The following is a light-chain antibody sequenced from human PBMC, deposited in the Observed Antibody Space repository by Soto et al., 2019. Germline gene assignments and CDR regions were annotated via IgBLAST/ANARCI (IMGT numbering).Light chain of an antibody. V-gene: IGLV1-47*01. CDR1: SSNVGSNY. CDR2: WDG. CDR3: AAWDDSLSGVV. J-gene: IGLJ3*02. Sequence: QSVLTQPPSASGTPGQRVTISCSGSSSNVGSNYVYWYQQVPGTAPILLMHWDGQRPSGVPDRFSGSKSGTSASLAISGLLSEDDADYYCAAWDDSLSGVVFGGGTKVTVL.